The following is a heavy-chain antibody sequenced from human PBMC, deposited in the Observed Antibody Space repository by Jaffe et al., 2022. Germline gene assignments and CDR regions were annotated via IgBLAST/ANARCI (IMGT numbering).Heavy chain of an antibody. Sequence: EVQLVESGGGLVKPGGSLRLSCAASGFTFSNAWMSWVRQAPGKGLEWVGRIKSKTDGGTTDYAAPVKGRFTISRDDSKNTLYLQMNSLKTEDTAVYYCTTDKLAEIAGFVGYYFDYWGQGTLVTVSS. D-gene: IGHD6-13*01. J-gene: IGHJ4*02. CDR1: GFTFSNAW. CDR3: TTDKLAEIAGFVGYYFDY. CDR2: IKSKTDGGTT. V-gene: IGHV3-15*01.